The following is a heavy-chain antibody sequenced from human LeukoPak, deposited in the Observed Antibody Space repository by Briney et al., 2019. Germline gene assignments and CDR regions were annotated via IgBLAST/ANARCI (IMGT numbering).Heavy chain of an antibody. CDR1: GGSISSSSYY. J-gene: IGHJ5*02. Sequence: NPSETLSLTCTVSGGSISSSSYYWGWIRQPPGKGLEWIGSIYYSGSTYYNPSLKSRVTISVDTSKNQFSLKLSSVTAADTAVYYCARDLNMIPIRHNWFDPWGQGTLVTVSS. D-gene: IGHD2/OR15-2a*01. CDR3: ARDLNMIPIRHNWFDP. V-gene: IGHV4-39*07. CDR2: IYYSGST.